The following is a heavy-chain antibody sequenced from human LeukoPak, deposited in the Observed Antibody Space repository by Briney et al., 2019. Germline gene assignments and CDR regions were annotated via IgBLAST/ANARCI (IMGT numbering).Heavy chain of an antibody. CDR2: IRYDGSNK. D-gene: IGHD6-13*01. J-gene: IGHJ3*02. V-gene: IGHV3-30*02. CDR1: GFIFSRYG. Sequence: GGSLRLSCAASGFIFSRYGMHWVRQAPGKGLEWVAFIRYDGSNKYYADSVKGRFTISRDNSKNTLYLQMNSLRAEDTAVYYCAKRAAAGHGAFDIWGQGTMVTVSS. CDR3: AKRAAAGHGAFDI.